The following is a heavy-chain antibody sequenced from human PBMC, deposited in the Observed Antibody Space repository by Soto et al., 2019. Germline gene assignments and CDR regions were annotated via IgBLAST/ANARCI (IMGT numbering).Heavy chain of an antibody. J-gene: IGHJ3*02. CDR1: GFTFSSYA. CDR2: IKPDGSEK. V-gene: IGHV3-7*04. Sequence: GGSLRLSCAASGFTFSSYAVSWVRQAPGKGLEWVANIKPDGSEKWYVDSVKGRFTISRDNTKNSLYLQVNSLRVEDTAVYYCARGDYYDTSGPFSDAFDIWGQGTMVTV. D-gene: IGHD3-22*01. CDR3: ARGDYYDTSGPFSDAFDI.